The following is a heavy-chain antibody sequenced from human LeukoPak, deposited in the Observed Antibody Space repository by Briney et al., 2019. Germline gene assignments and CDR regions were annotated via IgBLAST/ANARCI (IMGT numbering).Heavy chain of an antibody. V-gene: IGHV1-3*01. CDR3: ARESLYYFDY. Sequence: GASVKVSFSTSGYIFISYTMHWVRQALGQRLEWMGWINAANGNTKYSQKFQGRVTITRDRSASTAYMELSSLRSEDTAVYYCARESLYYFDYWGQGTLVTVSS. CDR2: INAANGNT. CDR1: GYIFISYT. J-gene: IGHJ4*02.